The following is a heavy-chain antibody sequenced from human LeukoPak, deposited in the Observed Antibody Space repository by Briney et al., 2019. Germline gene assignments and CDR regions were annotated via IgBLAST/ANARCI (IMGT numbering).Heavy chain of an antibody. CDR2: IRYDGSNK. CDR1: GFTFSTYW. J-gene: IGHJ4*02. Sequence: GGSLRLSCAASGFTFSTYWMNWVRQAPGKGLEWVAFIRYDGSNKYYADSVKGRFTISRDNSKNTLYLQMNSLRAEDTAVYYCAKENLTSLFDYWGQGTLVTVSS. D-gene: IGHD3-9*01. V-gene: IGHV3-30*02. CDR3: AKENLTSLFDY.